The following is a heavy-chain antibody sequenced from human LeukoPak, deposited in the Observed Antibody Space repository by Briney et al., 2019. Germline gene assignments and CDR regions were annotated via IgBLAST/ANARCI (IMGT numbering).Heavy chain of an antibody. CDR2: ISGSDDST. D-gene: IGHD6-19*01. CDR1: GFTFSSYA. J-gene: IGHJ4*02. V-gene: IGHV3-23*01. Sequence: GGSLRLSCAASGFTFSSYAMNWVRQAPGKGLEWVSAISGSDDSTYYADSVKGRFTISRDRSKDTLYLQMNSLRAEDTAVYYCAKAVGPRTYSSGPPSDYWGQGTLVTVSS. CDR3: AKAVGPRTYSSGPPSDY.